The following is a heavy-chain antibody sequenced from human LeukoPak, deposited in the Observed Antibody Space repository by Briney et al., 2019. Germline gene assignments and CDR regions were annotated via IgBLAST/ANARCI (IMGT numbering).Heavy chain of an antibody. V-gene: IGHV4-38-2*02. D-gene: IGHD2-2*03. Sequence: SETLSLTCTLSGYSISSGYYWGWIRQPPGKGLEWIGSIYHSGSTYYNPSLKSRVTISVDTSKNQFSLKLSSVTAADTAVYYCAIVDPVDYWGQGTLVTVSS. CDR2: IYHSGST. CDR3: AIVDPVDY. CDR1: GYSISSGYY. J-gene: IGHJ4*02.